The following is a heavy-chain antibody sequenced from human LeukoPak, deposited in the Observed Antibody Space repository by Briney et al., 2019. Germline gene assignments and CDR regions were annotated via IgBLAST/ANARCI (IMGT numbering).Heavy chain of an antibody. Sequence: PGGALRLSCAATGFTLRSYAMHGVGPAAGKGLAWVAVISYDGSNKYYADSVKGRFTIYRDNSKNTLYLQMNSLRAEDTAVYYCARARDYASLWWFDPWGQGTLVTVSS. CDR1: GFTLRSYA. CDR2: ISYDGSNK. D-gene: IGHD4-17*01. CDR3: ARARDYASLWWFDP. V-gene: IGHV3-30*04. J-gene: IGHJ5*02.